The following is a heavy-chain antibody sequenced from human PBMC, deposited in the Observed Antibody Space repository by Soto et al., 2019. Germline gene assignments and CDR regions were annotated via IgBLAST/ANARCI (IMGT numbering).Heavy chain of an antibody. CDR2: MNPNSGNT. CDR1: GYTFTSYD. CDR3: ARGDYYDSSGSRNYHYYGMNV. J-gene: IGHJ6*02. D-gene: IGHD3-22*01. Sequence: GASVKVSCKASGYTFTSYDINWVRQATGQGLEWMGWMNPNSGNTGYAQKFQGRVTMTRNTSISTAYMELRSLRSDDTAMYYCARGDYYDSSGSRNYHYYGMNVWGQGTTVTVSS. V-gene: IGHV1-8*01.